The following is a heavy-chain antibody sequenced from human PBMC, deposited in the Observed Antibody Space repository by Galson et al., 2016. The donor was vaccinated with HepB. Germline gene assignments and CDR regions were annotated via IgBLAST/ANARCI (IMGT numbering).Heavy chain of an antibody. Sequence: QSGAEVKKPGESLKISCKGSGYSFTSYWIGWVRQMPGKGLEWMGIIYPGDSDTRYSPSFQGQVTISANKSISTASLQWSSLKASDTALYYCARKALGGIAVAGNKWFDPWGQGTLVTVSS. CDR2: IYPGDSDT. V-gene: IGHV5-51*01. J-gene: IGHJ5*02. CDR1: GYSFTSYW. CDR3: ARKALGGIAVAGNKWFDP. D-gene: IGHD6-19*01.